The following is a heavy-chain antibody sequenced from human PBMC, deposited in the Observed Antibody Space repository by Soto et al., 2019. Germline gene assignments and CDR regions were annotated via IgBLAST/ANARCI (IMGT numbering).Heavy chain of an antibody. J-gene: IGHJ3*02. Sequence: QVQLVQSGAEVKKPGASVKVSCKASGYTFTSYAMHWVRQAPGQWLEWMGWINAGNGNTKYSQKFQGRVTITRDTSASTAYMELSSLRSEDTAVYYCARAGYCSSTSCSDAFDIWGQGTMVTVSS. CDR3: ARAGYCSSTSCSDAFDI. CDR1: GYTFTSYA. V-gene: IGHV1-3*01. CDR2: INAGNGNT. D-gene: IGHD2-2*01.